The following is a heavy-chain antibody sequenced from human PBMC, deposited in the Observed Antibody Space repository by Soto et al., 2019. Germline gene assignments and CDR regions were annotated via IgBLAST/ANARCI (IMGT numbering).Heavy chain of an antibody. Sequence: GESLKISCKGLGNSFNNWIGWVRQMPGKGLEWVGIIYPGDSDTRYSPSFQGQVTISADKSISTAYLQWSSLKASDTAMYYCAGGGVRGVITRTRDYYGMDVWGQGTTVTVSS. CDR2: IYPGDSDT. CDR1: GNSFNNW. CDR3: AGGGVRGVITRTRDYYGMDV. D-gene: IGHD3-10*01. J-gene: IGHJ6*02. V-gene: IGHV5-51*01.